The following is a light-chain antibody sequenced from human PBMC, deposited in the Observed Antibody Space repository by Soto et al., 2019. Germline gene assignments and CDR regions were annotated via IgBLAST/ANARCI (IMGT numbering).Light chain of an antibody. CDR3: QQRSNWPGT. CDR2: DAS. V-gene: IGKV3-11*01. J-gene: IGKJ3*01. Sequence: EIVLTQSPATLSLSPGERATLSCRASQSVSSYLAWYQQKPGQAPRLLIYDASNRAHGIPARFSGSGSGTDFTLTISSLEPEDFAVYYCQQRSNWPGTFGPGTKVDIK. CDR1: QSVSSY.